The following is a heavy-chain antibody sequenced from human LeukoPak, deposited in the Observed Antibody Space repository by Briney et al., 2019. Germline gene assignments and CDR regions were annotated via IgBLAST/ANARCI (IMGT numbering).Heavy chain of an antibody. V-gene: IGHV1-69*04. CDR2: IIPILGIA. CDR3: ASLEMATTIDY. CDR1: GGTFSSYA. J-gene: IGHJ4*02. Sequence: SVKVSCKASGGTFSSYATSWVRQAPGQGLEWMGRIIPILGIANYAQKFQGRVTITADKSTSTAYMELSSLRSEDTAVYYCASLEMATTIDYWGQGTLVTVSS. D-gene: IGHD5-24*01.